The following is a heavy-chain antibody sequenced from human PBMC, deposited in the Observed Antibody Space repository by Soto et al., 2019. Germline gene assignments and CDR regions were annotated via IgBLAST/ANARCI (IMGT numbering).Heavy chain of an antibody. J-gene: IGHJ4*02. CDR3: AIDYDGDSYY. D-gene: IGHD4-17*01. Sequence: GGSLRLSCEVSGFTFSSNSMNWVRQAPGKGLEWVSYISSSSVIIYYADSVKGRFTISRDNAKNSLYLQMNSLRDEDTAVYYCAIDYDGDSYYWGQGTLVTVSS. CDR1: GFTFSSNS. CDR2: ISSSSVII. V-gene: IGHV3-48*02.